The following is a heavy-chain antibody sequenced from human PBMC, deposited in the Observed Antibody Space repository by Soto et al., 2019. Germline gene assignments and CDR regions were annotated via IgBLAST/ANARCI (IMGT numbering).Heavy chain of an antibody. J-gene: IGHJ6*02. D-gene: IGHD1-26*01. Sequence: LSLTCTVSGGSISSHYWSWVRQAPGKGLEWIGHIYYRGSTSYNPSLRSRSTISVDTSNNQFSLKLNTVTTANTAVYYCARDGREASGMDVWGQGTKVTVSS. CDR2: IYYRGST. V-gene: IGHV4-59*11. CDR3: ARDGREASGMDV. CDR1: GGSISSHY.